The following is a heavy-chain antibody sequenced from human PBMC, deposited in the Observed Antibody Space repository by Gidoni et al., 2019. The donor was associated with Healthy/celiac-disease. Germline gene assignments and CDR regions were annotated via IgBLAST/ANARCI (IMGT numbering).Heavy chain of an antibody. D-gene: IGHD3-10*01. CDR3: ARGTMVRGVIITAPPVAYYYYYMDV. CDR1: GGSFSGYY. Sequence: QVHLQPRAAGLLKPSETLSLTCALHGGSFSGYYWSWLRQPPGKGLEWIGEINHSGSTNYNPSLKSRVTISVDTSKNQFSLKLRSVTAADTAVYYCARGTMVRGVIITAPPVAYYYYYMDVWGKGTTVTVSS. V-gene: IGHV4-34*01. CDR2: INHSGST. J-gene: IGHJ6*03.